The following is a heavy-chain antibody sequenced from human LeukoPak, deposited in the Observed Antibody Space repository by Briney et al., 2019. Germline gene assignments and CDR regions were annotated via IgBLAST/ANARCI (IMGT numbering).Heavy chain of an antibody. CDR1: GFTLSSYW. Sequence: GGSLRLSCAASGFTLSSYWMHWVRQVPGKGLEWVSFIHTGGNTYYADSVKGRFTISRDNSKNTLYLQMNSLRAEDTAVYYCAKDPGMIVVVITTHWGQGTLVTVSS. CDR2: IHTGGNT. D-gene: IGHD3-22*01. CDR3: AKDPGMIVVVITTH. V-gene: IGHV3-53*01. J-gene: IGHJ4*02.